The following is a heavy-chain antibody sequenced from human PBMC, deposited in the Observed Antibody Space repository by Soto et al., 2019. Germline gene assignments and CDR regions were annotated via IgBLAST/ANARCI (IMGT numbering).Heavy chain of an antibody. D-gene: IGHD1-7*01. CDR2: ISSSSSTI. CDR1: GFTFSSYS. J-gene: IGHJ4*02. Sequence: GGSLRLSCAASGFTFSSYSMNWVRQAPGKGLEWVSYISSSSSTIYYADSVKGRFTISRDNAKNALYLQMNSLRAEDTAVYYCARDRGTGTIDYWGQGTLVTVSS. V-gene: IGHV3-48*04. CDR3: ARDRGTGTIDY.